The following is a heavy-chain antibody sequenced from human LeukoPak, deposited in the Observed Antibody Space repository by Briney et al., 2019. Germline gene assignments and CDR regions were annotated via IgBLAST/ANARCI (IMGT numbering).Heavy chain of an antibody. D-gene: IGHD6-13*01. Sequence: SGGSLRLSCAASGFTFSSYGMHWVRQAPGKGLEWVAVISYDGSNKQYADSVKGRFTISRDNSKNTLNLQMNSLRPEDTAVYYCAKDRAAAADFWGQGTLVTVSS. V-gene: IGHV3-30*18. J-gene: IGHJ4*02. CDR3: AKDRAAAADF. CDR2: ISYDGSNK. CDR1: GFTFSSYG.